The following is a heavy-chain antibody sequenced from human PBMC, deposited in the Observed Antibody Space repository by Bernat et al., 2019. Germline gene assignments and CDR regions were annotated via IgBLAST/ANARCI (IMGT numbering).Heavy chain of an antibody. CDR1: GFTFSNAW. CDR3: TTDGDIVEGFDY. J-gene: IGHJ4*02. CDR2: IKSKTDGGTT. Sequence: EVQLVESGGGLVKPGGSLRLSCAASGFTFSNAWMSWVRQAPGKGLEWVGRIKSKTDGGTTDYAAPVKGRFTISRDDSKNTMYLQMNSLKTEDTAVYYCTTDGDIVEGFDYWGQGTLVTVSS. D-gene: IGHD2-15*01. V-gene: IGHV3-15*01.